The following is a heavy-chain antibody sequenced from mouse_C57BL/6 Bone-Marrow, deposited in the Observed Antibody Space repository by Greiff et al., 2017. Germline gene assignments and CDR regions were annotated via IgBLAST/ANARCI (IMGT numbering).Heavy chain of an antibody. J-gene: IGHJ3*01. V-gene: IGHV1-15*01. CDR3: TREGYGNCAWFAY. D-gene: IGHD2-10*02. CDR2: IDPETGGT. Sequence: QVHVKQSGAELVRPGASVTLSCKASGYTFTDYEMHWVKQTPVHGLEWIGAIDPETGGTAYNQKFKGKAILTADKSSSTAYMELRSLTSEYSAVYYCTREGYGNCAWFAYWGQGTLVTVSA. CDR1: GYTFTDYE.